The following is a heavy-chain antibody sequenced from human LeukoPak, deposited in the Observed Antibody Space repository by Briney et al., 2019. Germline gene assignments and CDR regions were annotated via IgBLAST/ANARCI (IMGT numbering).Heavy chain of an antibody. CDR3: AREGHYDSSGYRIDY. Sequence: PSETLSHTCTVSGGSISSYYWSWIRQPAGKGLEWIGRIYTSGSTNYNPSLKSRVTMSVDTSKNQFSLKLSSVTAADTAVYYCAREGHYDSSGYRIDYWGQGTLVTVSS. J-gene: IGHJ4*02. CDR2: IYTSGST. CDR1: GGSISSYY. D-gene: IGHD3-22*01. V-gene: IGHV4-4*07.